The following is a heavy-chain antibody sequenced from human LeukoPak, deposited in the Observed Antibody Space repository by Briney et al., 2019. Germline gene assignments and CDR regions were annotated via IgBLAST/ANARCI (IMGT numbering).Heavy chain of an antibody. D-gene: IGHD6-6*01. CDR2: ISAYNGNT. V-gene: IGHV1-18*01. Sequence: ASVKVSCKASGYTFTSYGISWVRQAPGQGLEWMVWISAYNGNTNYAQKLQGRVTMTTDTSTSTAYMELRSLRSDDTAVYYCARVVQLVLKSLPKYYMDVWGKGTTVTVSS. CDR3: ARVVQLVLKSLPKYYMDV. CDR1: GYTFTSYG. J-gene: IGHJ6*03.